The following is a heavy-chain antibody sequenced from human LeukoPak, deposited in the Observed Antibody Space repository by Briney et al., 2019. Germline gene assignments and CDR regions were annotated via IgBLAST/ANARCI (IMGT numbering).Heavy chain of an antibody. J-gene: IGHJ4*02. CDR3: ARERIAVAGMRYYFDY. V-gene: IGHV4-59*01. CDR1: GGSISSYY. CDR2: IYYSGST. D-gene: IGHD6-19*01. Sequence: SETLSLTCTVSGGSISSYYWSWIRQPPGKRLEWIGYIYYSGSTNYNPSLKSRVTISVDTSKNQFSLKLSSVTAADTAVYYCARERIAVAGMRYYFDYWGQGTLVTVSS.